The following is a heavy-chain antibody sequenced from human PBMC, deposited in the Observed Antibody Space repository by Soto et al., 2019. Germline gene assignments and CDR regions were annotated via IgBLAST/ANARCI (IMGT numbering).Heavy chain of an antibody. V-gene: IGHV4-39*01. J-gene: IGHJ4*02. D-gene: IGHD1-26*01. CDR2: IFYSGST. CDR1: GGSISSTSHY. CDR3: ARQYGGSYPYYFDY. Sequence: QLQLQESGPGLVKPSETLSLTCTVSGGSISSTSHYWGWIRQPPGKGLDWIGSIFYSGSTYYNPSLKSRVTLSVDTSKNQFSLKLSSVTAADTAVYYCARQYGGSYPYYFDYWGRGTLVTVSS.